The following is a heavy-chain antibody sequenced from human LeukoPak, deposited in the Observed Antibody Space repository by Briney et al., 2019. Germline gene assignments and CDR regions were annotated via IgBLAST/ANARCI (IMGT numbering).Heavy chain of an antibody. CDR3: AREYYYDSSGYYYFDY. Sequence: VASVKVSCKASGYTFTSYGISWVRQAPGQGLEWMGWISAYNGNTSYAQKLQGRVTMTTDTSTSTAYMELRSLRSDDTAVYSCAREYYYDSSGYYYFDYWGQGTLVTVSS. D-gene: IGHD3-22*01. V-gene: IGHV1-18*01. CDR2: ISAYNGNT. J-gene: IGHJ4*02. CDR1: GYTFTSYG.